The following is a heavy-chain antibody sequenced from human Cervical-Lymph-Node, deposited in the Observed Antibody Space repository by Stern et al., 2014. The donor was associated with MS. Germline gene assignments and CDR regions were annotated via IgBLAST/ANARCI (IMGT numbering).Heavy chain of an antibody. J-gene: IGHJ3*02. V-gene: IGHV5-51*03. Sequence: EVQLVQSGIEVKKPGESLKISCKGSGYRFTTYWIAWVRQMPGKGLEWMGIIYPGDSDTRYSPSFQGQVTISADKSITTAYLQWSSLKASDTAMYYCAKANWNDDAFDIWGQGTMVTVSS. CDR2: IYPGDSDT. CDR1: GYRFTTYW. CDR3: AKANWNDDAFDI. D-gene: IGHD1-1*01.